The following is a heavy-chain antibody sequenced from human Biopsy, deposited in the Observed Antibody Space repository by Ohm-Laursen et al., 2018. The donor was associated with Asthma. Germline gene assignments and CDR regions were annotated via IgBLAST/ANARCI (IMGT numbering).Heavy chain of an antibody. D-gene: IGHD6-13*01. V-gene: IGHV4-39*01. Sequence: PSETLSLTCSLSSGSGGYMRSGNYYWGWIRQPPGKGLEWIGSIYYSGTTYYNPSLESRVTVSADTSKNQFSLKLPSVTAADTAVYYCVRGSSSWHHGPFHYYCGLDVWGQGTTATVSS. CDR1: SGSGGYMRSGNYY. J-gene: IGHJ6*02. CDR3: VRGSSSWHHGPFHYYCGLDV. CDR2: IYYSGTT.